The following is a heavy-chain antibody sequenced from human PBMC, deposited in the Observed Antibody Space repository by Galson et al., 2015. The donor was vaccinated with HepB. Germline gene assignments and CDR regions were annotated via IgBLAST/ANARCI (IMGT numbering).Heavy chain of an antibody. CDR3: AVLGELSEGYDFNY. CDR1: GFTFGSHD. D-gene: IGHD3-16*02. Sequence: SLRLSCAASGFTFGSHDMHWVRQAPGKGLEWVALISYDERHEYYVDSVKGRFIISRDNSKNTLHLQMNSLRTEDTAVYYCAVLGELSEGYDFNYWGQGTLVTVSS. CDR2: ISYDERHE. J-gene: IGHJ4*02. V-gene: IGHV3-30*03.